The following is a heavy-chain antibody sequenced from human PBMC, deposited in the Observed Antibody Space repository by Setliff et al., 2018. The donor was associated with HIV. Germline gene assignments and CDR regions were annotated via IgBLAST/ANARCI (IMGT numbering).Heavy chain of an antibody. D-gene: IGHD3-22*01. CDR1: GYTFTDYG. CDR2: ISAYNGNT. Sequence: ASVKVSCKASGYTFTDYGISWVRQAPGQGLEWMGWISAYNGNTNYAQKLQGRVTMTTDTSTSTAYMELRSLRSDDTAVYYCARGKAYYYDSSGSYDAFDIWGQGTMVTVS. V-gene: IGHV1-18*01. CDR3: ARGKAYYYDSSGSYDAFDI. J-gene: IGHJ3*02.